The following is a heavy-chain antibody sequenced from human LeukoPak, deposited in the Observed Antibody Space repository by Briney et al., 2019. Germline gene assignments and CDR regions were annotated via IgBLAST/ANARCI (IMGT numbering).Heavy chain of an antibody. CDR3: ARDQEGFDY. CDR2: IYPRDGST. V-gene: IGHV1-46*01. Sequence: ASVKVSCKASGYTFTSNYIHWVRQAPGQGLEWMGMIYPRDGSTSYAQKFQGRVTVTRDTSTSTVHMELSGLRSEDTAVYYCARDQEGFDYWDQGTLVTVSS. CDR1: GYTFTSNY. J-gene: IGHJ4*02.